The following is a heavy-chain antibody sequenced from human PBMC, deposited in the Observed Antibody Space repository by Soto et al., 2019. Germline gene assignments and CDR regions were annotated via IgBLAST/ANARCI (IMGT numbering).Heavy chain of an antibody. CDR3: ARSGYSYGPNPLLY. CDR2: IYYSGST. D-gene: IGHD5-18*01. V-gene: IGHV4-31*01. Sequence: QVQLQESGPGLVKPSQTLSLTCTVSGGSISSGGYYWSWIRQHPGKGLEWIGYIYYSGSTYYNPSLKSQVTISVDTSKNQFSLKLSSVTAAATAVYYCARSGYSYGPNPLLYWGQGTLVTVSS. J-gene: IGHJ4*02. CDR1: GGSISSGGYY.